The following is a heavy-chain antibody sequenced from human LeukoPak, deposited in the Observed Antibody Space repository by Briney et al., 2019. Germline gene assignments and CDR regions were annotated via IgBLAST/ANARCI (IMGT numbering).Heavy chain of an antibody. J-gene: IGHJ3*02. CDR2: ISSSGSTI. D-gene: IGHD3-16*01. V-gene: IGHV3-48*03. CDR3: AKLGAFDI. CDR1: GFTFSSYE. Sequence: GGSLRLSCAASGFTFSSYEMNWVRQAPGKGLEWVSYISSSGSTIYYADSVKGRFTISRDNSKNTLYVQMNSLRAEDTAVYYCAKLGAFDIWGQGTMVTVSS.